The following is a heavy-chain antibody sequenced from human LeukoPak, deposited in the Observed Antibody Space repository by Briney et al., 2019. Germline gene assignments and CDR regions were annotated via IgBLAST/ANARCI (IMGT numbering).Heavy chain of an antibody. CDR1: GFTFSSYE. D-gene: IGHD3-22*01. CDR2: ISSSGSTI. CDR3: ARGPDYYDSMPPDY. V-gene: IGHV3-48*03. Sequence: GGSLRPSCAASGFTFSSYEMNWVRQAPGKGLEWVSYISSSGSTIYYADSVKGRFTISRDNAKNSLYLQMNSLRAEDTAVYYCARGPDYYDSMPPDYWGQGTLVTVSS. J-gene: IGHJ4*02.